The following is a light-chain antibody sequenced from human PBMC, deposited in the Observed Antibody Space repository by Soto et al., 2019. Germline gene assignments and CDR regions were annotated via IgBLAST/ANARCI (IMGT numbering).Light chain of an antibody. J-gene: IGKJ4*02. CDR1: QSVSSY. CDR2: DAS. V-gene: IGKV3-11*01. Sequence: EIVLTQSPATLSLSPWERATLSCRTSQSVSSYLAWSQQKPGQAPGLLIYDASNRATGIQARFSGSVSGTDFTLTISSLEPEDFAVYYCQQRSNWSHTCGGGTKVEIK. CDR3: QQRSNWSHT.